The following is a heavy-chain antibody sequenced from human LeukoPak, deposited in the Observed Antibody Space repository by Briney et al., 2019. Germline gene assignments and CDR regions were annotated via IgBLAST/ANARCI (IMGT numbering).Heavy chain of an antibody. Sequence: ASVKVSCKASGYTFTDYYMHWVRQAPGQGLEGMGIINPSVGNTIYAQQFQGRVTMTGDTSTSTVYMELSSLRSEDTAVYYCARDGSDTKRSFDPWGQGTLVTVSS. CDR2: INPSVGNT. D-gene: IGHD2-2*01. J-gene: IGHJ5*02. V-gene: IGHV1-46*01. CDR3: ARDGSDTKRSFDP. CDR1: GYTFTDYY.